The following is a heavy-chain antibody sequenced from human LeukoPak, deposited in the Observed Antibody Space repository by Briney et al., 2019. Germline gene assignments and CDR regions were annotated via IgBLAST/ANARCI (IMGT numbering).Heavy chain of an antibody. CDR3: ARHKGGYCNGGACFIKQ. D-gene: IGHD2-8*02. CDR1: GSSINNKKW. Sequence: SETLSLTCAVSGSSINNKKWWSWVRQPPGKGLEWIGEIYQSGSTNYNPSLKSRVTISVDKSNNQFSLKLSSVTAADTAVYYCARHKGGYCNGGACFIKQWGQGTLVTVSS. J-gene: IGHJ1*01. V-gene: IGHV4-4*02. CDR2: IYQSGST.